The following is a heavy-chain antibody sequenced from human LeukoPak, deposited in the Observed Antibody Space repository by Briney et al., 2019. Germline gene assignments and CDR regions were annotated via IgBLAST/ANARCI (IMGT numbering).Heavy chain of an antibody. CDR3: AQGSSWYEYYFDF. J-gene: IGHJ4*02. D-gene: IGHD6-13*01. CDR2: ISYDGSNK. CDR1: GFTFSSYA. V-gene: IGHV3-30-3*02. Sequence: GGSLRLSCAASGFTFSSYAMHWVRQAPGKGLEWVAVISYDGSNKYYADSVKGRFTISRDNSKNTLYLQMNSLRTEDTAVYYCAQGSSWYEYYFDFWGQGTLVTVSS.